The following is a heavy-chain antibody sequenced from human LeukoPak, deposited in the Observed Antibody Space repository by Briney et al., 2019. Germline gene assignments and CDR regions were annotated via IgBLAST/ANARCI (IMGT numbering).Heavy chain of an antibody. J-gene: IGHJ4*02. Sequence: GGSLRLSCAASGFTFSSYAMSWVRQAPGKGLVWVSRINSDGSSTSYADSVKGRFTISRDNAKNTLYLQMNSLRAEDTAVYYCARAPGGYSYGSPNYFDYWGQGTLVTVSS. V-gene: IGHV3-74*01. CDR1: GFTFSSYA. D-gene: IGHD5-18*01. CDR2: INSDGSST. CDR3: ARAPGGYSYGSPNYFDY.